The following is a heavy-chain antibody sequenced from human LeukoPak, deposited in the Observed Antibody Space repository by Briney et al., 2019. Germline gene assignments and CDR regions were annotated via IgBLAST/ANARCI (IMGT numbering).Heavy chain of an antibody. Sequence: SETLSLTCTVSGGSISSSSYYWGWIRQPPGKGLEWIGSIYYSGSTYYNPSLKSRVTISVDTSKNQFSLKLSSVTAADTAVYYCARGEGYDSSGYYYGYFDYWGQGTLVTVSS. CDR1: GGSISSSSYY. J-gene: IGHJ4*02. D-gene: IGHD3-22*01. V-gene: IGHV4-39*01. CDR3: ARGEGYDSSGYYYGYFDY. CDR2: IYYSGST.